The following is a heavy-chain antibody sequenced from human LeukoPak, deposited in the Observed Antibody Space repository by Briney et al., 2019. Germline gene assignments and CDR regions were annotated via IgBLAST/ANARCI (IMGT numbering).Heavy chain of an antibody. D-gene: IGHD5-18*01. CDR1: GGSFSGYY. CDR2: INHSGST. Sequence: SETLPLTCAVYGGSFSGYYWSWIRQPPGKGLEWIGEINHSGSTNYNPSLKSRVTISVDTSKNQFSLKLSSVTAADTAVYYCARHDRYSYGYGGVDYWGQGTLVTVSS. V-gene: IGHV4-34*01. CDR3: ARHDRYSYGYGGVDY. J-gene: IGHJ4*02.